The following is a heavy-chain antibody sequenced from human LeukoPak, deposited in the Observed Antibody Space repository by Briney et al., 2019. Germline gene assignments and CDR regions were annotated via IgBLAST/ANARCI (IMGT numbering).Heavy chain of an antibody. CDR1: GGSISGYY. CDR2: IFYSGST. J-gene: IGHJ3*02. V-gene: IGHV4-59*12. Sequence: SETLSLTCAVSGGSISGYYWSWIRQPPGKGLEWIGYIFYSGSTYYNPSLKSRVTISVDTSKNQFSLKLSSVTAADTAVYYCAREPWAYYYDSSGNDAFDIWGQGTMVTVSS. CDR3: AREPWAYYYDSSGNDAFDI. D-gene: IGHD3-22*01.